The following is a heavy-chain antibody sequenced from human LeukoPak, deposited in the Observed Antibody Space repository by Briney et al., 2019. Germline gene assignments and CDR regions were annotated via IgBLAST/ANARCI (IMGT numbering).Heavy chain of an antibody. CDR3: ARGEQEMDV. Sequence: SETLSLTCAVYGGSSSGYYWSWIRQPPGKGLEWIGEINHSGSTNYNPSLKSRVTISVDTSKNQFSLKLSSVTAADTAVYYCARGEQEMDVWGKGTTVTVSS. J-gene: IGHJ6*04. V-gene: IGHV4-34*01. CDR1: GGSSSGYY. D-gene: IGHD1-26*01. CDR2: INHSGST.